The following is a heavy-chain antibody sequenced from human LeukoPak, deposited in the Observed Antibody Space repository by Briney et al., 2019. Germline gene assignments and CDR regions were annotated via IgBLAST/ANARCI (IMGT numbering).Heavy chain of an antibody. V-gene: IGHV4-34*01. J-gene: IGHJ6*03. CDR1: GGSFSGYY. Sequence: SETLSLTCAVYGGSFSGYYWSWIRQPPGKGLEWIGEINHSGSTNYNPSLKSRVTISVDTSKNQFSLKLSSVTAADTAVYYCAGGRYYGSGSYYAYYYYYYMDVWGKGTTVTVSS. CDR3: AGGRYYGSGSYYAYYYYYYMDV. CDR2: INHSGST. D-gene: IGHD3-10*01.